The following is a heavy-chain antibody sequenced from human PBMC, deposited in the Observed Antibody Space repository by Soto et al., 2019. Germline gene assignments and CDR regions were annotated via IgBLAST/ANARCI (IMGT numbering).Heavy chain of an antibody. D-gene: IGHD3-3*01. Sequence: QVQLQESGPGLVKPSQTLSLTCTVSGGSISYSGYYWTWIRQLSGTGLEWIGYTHYSGSTDYNPSLRSWLPISGDPSKNQFTLKLSSVTAADTAVYYCARDPYRVVLYYGMDVSGQWTTFTVSS. J-gene: IGHJ6*02. CDR3: ARDPYRVVLYYGMDV. CDR2: THYSGST. V-gene: IGHV4-31*03. CDR1: GGSISYSGYY.